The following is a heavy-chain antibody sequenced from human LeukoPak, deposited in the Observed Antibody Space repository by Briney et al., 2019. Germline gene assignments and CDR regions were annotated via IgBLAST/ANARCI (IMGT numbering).Heavy chain of an antibody. J-gene: IGHJ4*02. Sequence: KPGGSLRLSCTASGFTFGDYAMSWFRQAPGKGLEWVGFIRSKAYGGTTEYAASVKGRFTISRDDSKSIAYLQMNSLKTEDTAVYYCTTAGSGSYSKVGGFVGWGQGTLVTVSS. CDR3: TTAGSGSYSKVGGFVG. CDR2: IRSKAYGGTT. V-gene: IGHV3-49*05. D-gene: IGHD1-26*01. CDR1: GFTFGDYA.